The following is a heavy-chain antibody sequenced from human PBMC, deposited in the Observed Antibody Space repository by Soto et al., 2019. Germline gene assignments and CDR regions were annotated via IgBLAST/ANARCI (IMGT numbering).Heavy chain of an antibody. Sequence: SVKVSCKASGGTFSSYAISWVRQAPGQGLEWMGGIIPIFGTANYAQKFQGRVTVTADESTSTAYMELSSLRSEDTAVYYCFIAAAGGVDFDYWGQGTLVTVSS. V-gene: IGHV1-69*13. CDR3: FIAAAGGVDFDY. CDR1: GGTFSSYA. J-gene: IGHJ4*02. D-gene: IGHD6-13*01. CDR2: IIPIFGTA.